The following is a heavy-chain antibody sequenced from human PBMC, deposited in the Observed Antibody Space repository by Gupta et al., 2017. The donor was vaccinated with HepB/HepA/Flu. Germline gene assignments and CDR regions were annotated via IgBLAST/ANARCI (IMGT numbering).Heavy chain of an antibody. CDR1: GYSFTDYF. Sequence: QVQLVQSGAAVNKPGASVKVSCKDSGYSFTDYFMHWVRQAPGQGLEWMGRINPHSGGTNFAQKFQGRVTVTRDTSINTAYMYLSRLRSDDTSVYYCAVGGSAFEGFDYWGQVTLVTVSS. CDR3: AVGGSAFEGFDY. J-gene: IGHJ4*02. CDR2: INPHSGGT. D-gene: IGHD1-26*01. V-gene: IGHV1-2*02.